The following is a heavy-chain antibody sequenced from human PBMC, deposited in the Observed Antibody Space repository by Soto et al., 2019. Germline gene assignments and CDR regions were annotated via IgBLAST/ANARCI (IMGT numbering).Heavy chain of an antibody. Sequence: GGSLRLSCAASGFTFSSYWMHWVRQAPGKGLVWVSRINSDGSSTSYADSVKGRFTISRDNAKNTLYLQMNSLRAEDTAVYYCASIIPETSVLYHEDMDVWGKGTTVTVSS. D-gene: IGHD2-8*01. CDR1: GFTFSSYW. CDR2: INSDGSST. CDR3: ASIIPETSVLYHEDMDV. V-gene: IGHV3-74*01. J-gene: IGHJ6*03.